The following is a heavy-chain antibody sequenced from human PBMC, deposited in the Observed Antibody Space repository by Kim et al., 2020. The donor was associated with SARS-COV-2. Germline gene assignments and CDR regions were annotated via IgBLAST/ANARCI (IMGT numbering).Heavy chain of an antibody. CDR3: TTDRGSSCCID. CDR1: GFTCSNAW. J-gene: IGHJ4*02. V-gene: IGHV3-15*01. CDR2: VKSKTDGGTT. Sequence: GGSLRLSCAASGFTCSNAWMSGVRQAPGKGLEWVGRVKSKTDGGTTDYAAPGKGRFTISRDDSKNTLDLQMNSLKTEETAVYYCTTDRGSSCCIDWGQGTLVTVSS. D-gene: IGHD6-19*01.